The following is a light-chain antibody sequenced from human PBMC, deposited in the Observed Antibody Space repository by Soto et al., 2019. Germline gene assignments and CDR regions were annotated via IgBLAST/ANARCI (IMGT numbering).Light chain of an antibody. J-gene: IGKJ4*01. CDR3: QQRSNLPLT. V-gene: IGKV3-11*01. Sequence: EIVLTQSPATLSLSPGESAALSCRASQSVSSYLAWYQQKPGQAPRLLIYDASNRATGIPARFSGSGSGTDFTLTINSLEPEDFAVYYCQQRSNLPLTFGGGTKVEIK. CDR2: DAS. CDR1: QSVSSY.